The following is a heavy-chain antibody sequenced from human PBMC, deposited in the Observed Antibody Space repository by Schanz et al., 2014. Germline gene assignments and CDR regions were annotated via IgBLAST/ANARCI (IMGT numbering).Heavy chain of an antibody. J-gene: IGHJ4*02. CDR1: GFAFSSYA. V-gene: IGHV3-23*01. D-gene: IGHD3-22*01. CDR3: AKDISDTSGKDDY. CDR2: IGSSSSRI. Sequence: EVQLLESGGGLVQPGGSLRLSCLASGFAFSSYAMSWVRQAPGKGLEWISYIGSSSSRIDHADSVKGRFTISRDNSKNTLFLQMNSLRVEDSAIYYCAKDISDTSGKDDYWGQGTLVTVSS.